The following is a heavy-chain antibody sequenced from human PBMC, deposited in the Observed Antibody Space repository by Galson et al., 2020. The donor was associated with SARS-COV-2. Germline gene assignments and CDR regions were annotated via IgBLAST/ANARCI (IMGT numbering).Heavy chain of an antibody. D-gene: IGHD3-10*01. J-gene: IGHJ2*01. Sequence: ASVKVSCKASGYTFTSYGISWVRQAPGQGLEWMGWISAYNGNTNYAQKLQGRVTMTTDTSTSTAYMELRSLRSDDTAVYYCASTSGSGSYYRPNWHFDLCGRGTLVTVSS. CDR3: ASTSGSGSYYRPNWHFDL. CDR1: GYTFTSYG. V-gene: IGHV1-18*01. CDR2: ISAYNGNT.